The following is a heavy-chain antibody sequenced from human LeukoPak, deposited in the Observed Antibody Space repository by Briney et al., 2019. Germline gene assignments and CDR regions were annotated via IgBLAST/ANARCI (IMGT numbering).Heavy chain of an antibody. J-gene: IGHJ5*02. CDR1: GYTFISYD. D-gene: IGHD4-23*01. V-gene: IGHV1-8*03. CDR2: MNPNSGNT. CDR3: ARDYGGNSGWFDP. Sequence: ASVEVSCRASGYTFISYDINWVRQATGQGLEGRGWMNPNSGNTGYAQKFQGRVTITRNTSISTAYMELSSLRSEDTAVYYCARDYGGNSGWFDPWGQGTLVTVSS.